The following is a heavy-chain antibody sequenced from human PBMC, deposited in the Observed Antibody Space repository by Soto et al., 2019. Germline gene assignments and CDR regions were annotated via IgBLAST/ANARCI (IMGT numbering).Heavy chain of an antibody. Sequence: PGESLKTSCQVSGYTFTSYWIGRVRQLPGKGLECMGIILTRDSDTRYSPSFQGQVTASADNSISTAYLQWNSLKASDTPMYYRVRGQNSDWWLHPCDFDSWGVGKLV. CDR3: VRGQNSDWWLHPCDFDS. J-gene: IGHJ4*02. V-gene: IGHV5-51*01. D-gene: IGHD6-19*01. CDR1: GYTFTSYW. CDR2: ILTRDSDT.